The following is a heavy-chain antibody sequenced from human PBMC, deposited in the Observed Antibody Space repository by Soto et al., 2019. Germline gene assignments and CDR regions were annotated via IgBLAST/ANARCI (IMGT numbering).Heavy chain of an antibody. J-gene: IGHJ5*02. CDR2: IYPGDSDT. D-gene: IGHD3-3*01. CDR3: ARVPIFGVVIDMNWFDP. Sequence: PGESLKISCKGSGYSFTSYWIGWVRQMPGKGLEWMGIIYPGDSDTRYSPSFQGQVTISADKSISTAYLQWSSLKASDTAMYYCARVPIFGVVIDMNWFDPWGQGTLVTVSS. V-gene: IGHV5-51*01. CDR1: GYSFTSYW.